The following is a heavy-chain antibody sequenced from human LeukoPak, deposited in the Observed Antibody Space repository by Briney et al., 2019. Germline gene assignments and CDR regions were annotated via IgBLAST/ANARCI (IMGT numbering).Heavy chain of an antibody. D-gene: IGHD7-27*01. CDR3: ARGPHWDPHFDD. CDR1: GFTFTAYY. Sequence: ASVKVSCKASGFTFTAYYMHWVRQAPGQGLEWMGWINPNSGGTNYAQKFQGRVTMTRDTSISTAYMELSRLRSDDTAVYYCARGPHWDPHFDDWGQGTLVTVSS. CDR2: INPNSGGT. V-gene: IGHV1-2*02. J-gene: IGHJ4*02.